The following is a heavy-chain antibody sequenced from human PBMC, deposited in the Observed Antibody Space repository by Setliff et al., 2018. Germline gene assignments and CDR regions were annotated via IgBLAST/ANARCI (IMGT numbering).Heavy chain of an antibody. CDR1: GDSISSRTHY. CDR3: VRVSGFLYMDV. J-gene: IGHJ6*03. D-gene: IGHD3-3*01. V-gene: IGHV4-61*09. CDR2: IYTDGST. Sequence: PSETLSLTCPVSGDSISSRTHYWSWIRQPAGKGLEWIGQIYTDGSTNYNPSLKSRVTISLDTSKSQFFLKLDAVTAADTAVYYCVRVSGFLYMDVWGKGTTVTVSS.